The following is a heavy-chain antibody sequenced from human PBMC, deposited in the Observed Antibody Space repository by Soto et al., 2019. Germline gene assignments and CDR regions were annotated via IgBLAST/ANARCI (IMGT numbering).Heavy chain of an antibody. CDR1: GGSISSSSYY. D-gene: IGHD6-6*01. Sequence: SSETLSLTCTVSGGSISSSSYYWGWIRQPPGKGLEWIGSIYYSGSTYYNPSLKSRVTISVDTSKNQFSLKLSSVTAADTAVYYCASWSSSSWLIYYFDYWGQGTLVTVSS. CDR2: IYYSGST. J-gene: IGHJ4*02. CDR3: ASWSSSSWLIYYFDY. V-gene: IGHV4-39*01.